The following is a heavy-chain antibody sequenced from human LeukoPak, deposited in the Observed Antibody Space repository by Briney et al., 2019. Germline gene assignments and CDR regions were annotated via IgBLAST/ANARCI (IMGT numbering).Heavy chain of an antibody. CDR1: GYSISSGHW. J-gene: IGHJ4*02. CDR3: ARKSRDGYLFDF. Sequence: PSETLSLTCTVSGYSISSGHWWGWIRQPPGKGLEWIGYIYSSGSTYYNPSLKSRVTMSVYTSKNQFSLKLSSVTAVDTAVYYCARKSRDGYLFDFWGQGTLVTVSS. V-gene: IGHV4-28*01. D-gene: IGHD5-24*01. CDR2: IYSSGST.